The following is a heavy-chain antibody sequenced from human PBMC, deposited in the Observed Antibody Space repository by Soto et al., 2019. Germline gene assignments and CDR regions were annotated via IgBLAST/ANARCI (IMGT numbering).Heavy chain of an antibody. CDR1: GFTFSSYA. J-gene: IGHJ4*02. Sequence: GGSLRLSCAASGFTFSSYAMSWVRQAPGKGLEWVSAISGSGGSTYYADSVKGRFTISRDNSKNTLYLQMNSLRAEDTAVYYCAKDPTAGLWLLPLYYFDYWGQGTLVTVSS. CDR2: ISGSGGST. D-gene: IGHD3-22*01. V-gene: IGHV3-23*01. CDR3: AKDPTAGLWLLPLYYFDY.